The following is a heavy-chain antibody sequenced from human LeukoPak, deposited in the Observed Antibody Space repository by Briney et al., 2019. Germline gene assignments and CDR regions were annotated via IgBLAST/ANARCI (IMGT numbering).Heavy chain of an antibody. J-gene: IGHJ6*02. V-gene: IGHV3-30*18. CDR2: ISYDGSNK. D-gene: IGHD3-3*01. Sequence: GGSLRLSCAASGFTFSSYGMHWVRQAPGKGLEWVAVISYDGSNKYYADSVKGRFTISRDNSKNTLYLQMNSLRAEDTAVYYCAKELIPDYDFWSGYFYYYYGMDVWGQGTTVTVSS. CDR1: GFTFSSYG. CDR3: AKELIPDYDFWSGYFYYYYGMDV.